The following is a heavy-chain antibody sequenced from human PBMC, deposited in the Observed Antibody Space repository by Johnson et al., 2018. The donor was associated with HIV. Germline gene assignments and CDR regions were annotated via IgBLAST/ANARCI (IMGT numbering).Heavy chain of an antibody. CDR2: IRYDGSNA. J-gene: IGHJ3*01. CDR3: ARGREDS. CDR1: GFTFSSYG. D-gene: IGHD1-26*01. Sequence: QVQLVESGGGVVQPGGSLRLSCAASGFTFSSYGMHWVRQAPGKGLEWVAFIRYDGSNAYYVDSVKGRFTISRDNSKNTLFLQMNTLRADDTGVYFCARGREDSWGQGTMVTVSS. V-gene: IGHV3-30*02.